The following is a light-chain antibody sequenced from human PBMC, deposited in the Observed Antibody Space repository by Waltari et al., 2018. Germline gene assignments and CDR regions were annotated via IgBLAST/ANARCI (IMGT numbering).Light chain of an antibody. J-gene: IGKJ2*01. CDR2: GAS. Sequence: EVVLKQSPATLSLSPGERATIPCRASQDLTNRYLYWFQQKPGRAPRLLINGASSRAAGIPDRFSGSGSGTDFTLTISRLEPEDFAVYYCQKYGSSVLYTVGQWTKLEIE. CDR1: QDLTNRY. V-gene: IGKV3-20*01. CDR3: QKYGSSVLYT.